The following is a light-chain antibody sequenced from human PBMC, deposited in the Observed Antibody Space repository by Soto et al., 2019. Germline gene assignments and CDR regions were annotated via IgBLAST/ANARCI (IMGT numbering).Light chain of an antibody. J-gene: IGLJ1*01. CDR1: ASDIGRYNY. V-gene: IGLV2-14*01. CDR3: CSYTSRTTYV. CDR2: AVS. Sequence: QPALTQPAPVSGSPGQSITISCTGTASDIGRYNYVSWYQQHPGKAPKLMIHAVSNRPSGISSRFSGSRSGNTASLTISGLQSEDEADYFCCSYTSRTTYVFGTGTKVTVL.